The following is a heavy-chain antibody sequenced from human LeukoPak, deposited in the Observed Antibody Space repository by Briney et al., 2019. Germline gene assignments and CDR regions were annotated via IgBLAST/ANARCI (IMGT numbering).Heavy chain of an antibody. CDR1: GLTVSKNY. J-gene: IGHJ4*02. Sequence: PGGSLRLSCAASGLTVSKNYMSWVRQAPGKGLESVSVIYSGGSTYYADSVRGRFIISRDSSKNTLYLQMNSLRVEDTAVYYCARVGGHWGQGTLVTVSS. CDR3: ARVGGH. CDR2: IYSGGST. V-gene: IGHV3-53*01. D-gene: IGHD3-10*01.